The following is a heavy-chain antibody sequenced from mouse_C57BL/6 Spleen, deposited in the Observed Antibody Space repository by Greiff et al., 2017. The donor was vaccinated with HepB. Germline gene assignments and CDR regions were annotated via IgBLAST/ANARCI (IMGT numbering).Heavy chain of an antibody. CDR2: INPGSGGT. V-gene: IGHV1-54*01. CDR3: ARKGDSSGYGWFAY. Sequence: VKLQESGAELVRPGTSVKVSCKASGYAFTNYLIEWVKQRPGQGLEWIGVINPGSGGTNYNEKFKGKATLTADKSSSTAYMQLSSLTSEDSAVYFWARKGDSSGYGWFAYWGQGTLVTVSA. D-gene: IGHD3-2*02. CDR1: GYAFTNYL. J-gene: IGHJ3*01.